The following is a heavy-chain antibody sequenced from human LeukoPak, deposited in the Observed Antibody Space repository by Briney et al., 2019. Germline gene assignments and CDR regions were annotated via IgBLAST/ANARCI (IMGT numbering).Heavy chain of an antibody. Sequence: PSETLSLTCAVYGGSISGYYWSWIRQPPGKGLEWIGEINRSGSTNYSPSLKSRVTISVDTSKNQFSLKLSSVTAADTAVYYCAGLTYYDFWSGPGDPWGQGTLVTVSS. CDR3: AGLTYYDFWSGPGDP. V-gene: IGHV4-34*01. CDR2: INRSGST. CDR1: GGSISGYY. J-gene: IGHJ5*02. D-gene: IGHD3-3*01.